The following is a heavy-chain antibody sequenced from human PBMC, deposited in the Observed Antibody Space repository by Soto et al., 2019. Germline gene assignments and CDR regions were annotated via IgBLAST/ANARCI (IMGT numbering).Heavy chain of an antibody. D-gene: IGHD3-3*01. Sequence: SETLSLTCTVSGGSISSGGYYWSWIRQHPGKGLEWIGYIYYSGSTNYNPSLKSRVTISVDTSKNQFSLKLSSVTAADTAVYYCASSGDFWSQGAFDIWGQGTMVTVSS. CDR1: GGSISSGGYY. V-gene: IGHV4-61*08. CDR2: IYYSGST. J-gene: IGHJ3*02. CDR3: ASSGDFWSQGAFDI.